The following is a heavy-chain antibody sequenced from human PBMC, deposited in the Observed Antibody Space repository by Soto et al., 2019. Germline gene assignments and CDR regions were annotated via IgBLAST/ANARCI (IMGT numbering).Heavy chain of an antibody. CDR3: ERDLTMIVVVRDI. J-gene: IGHJ3*02. Sequence: QIQLMQSGAEVKKPGASVKVSCKASGNTFTGHFMHWVRQAPGQGLEWMGWVNPDTGVTKYAQKFDGRVTMATDTSVSTAYMELSGLRSDDTAVYYCERDLTMIVVVRDIWGQGTMVTVSS. CDR1: GNTFTGHF. CDR2: VNPDTGVT. V-gene: IGHV1-2*02. D-gene: IGHD3-22*01.